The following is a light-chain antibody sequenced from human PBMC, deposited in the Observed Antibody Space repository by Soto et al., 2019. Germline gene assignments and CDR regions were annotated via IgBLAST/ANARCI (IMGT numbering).Light chain of an antibody. V-gene: IGKV3-11*01. CDR2: DAS. Sequence: EIVLTQSPATLSLSPGERATLSCRASQSVSSYLAWHQQKPGQAPSLLIYDASNRTTGVPARLSGSGSGTDLTLTSSSLEPEECAVYDGQQRSNWPQYTFGQGTKLESK. CDR3: QQRSNWPQYT. CDR1: QSVSSY. J-gene: IGKJ2*01.